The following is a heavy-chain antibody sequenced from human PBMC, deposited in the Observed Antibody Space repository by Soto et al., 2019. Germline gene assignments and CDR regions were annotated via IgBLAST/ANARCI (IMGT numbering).Heavy chain of an antibody. V-gene: IGHV3-23*01. CDR2: ISGSGGST. D-gene: IGHD3-10*01. Sequence: GGSLRLSCAASGFTFSSYAMSWVRQAPGKGLEWVSAISGSGGSTYYADSVKGRFTISRDNSKNTLYLQMNSLRAEDTAVYYCAKAARGSGSYSYCFDPWGQGTLVTVSS. CDR3: AKAARGSGSYSYCFDP. J-gene: IGHJ5*02. CDR1: GFTFSSYA.